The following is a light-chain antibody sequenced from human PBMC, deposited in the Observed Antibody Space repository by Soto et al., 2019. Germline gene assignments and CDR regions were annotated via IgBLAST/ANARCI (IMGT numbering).Light chain of an antibody. J-gene: IGLJ3*02. CDR3: AAWDDSLSGWV. CDR1: RSDIGSYNN. Sequence: QSVLTQPASVSGSPGQSITISCTGTRSDIGSYNNVAWYQKHPGKAPRVMIFGVTKRPSGISNRFFGSKSGSTASLAISGLRSEDEADYYCAAWDDSLSGWVFGGGTKLTVL. V-gene: IGLV2-14*02. CDR2: GVT.